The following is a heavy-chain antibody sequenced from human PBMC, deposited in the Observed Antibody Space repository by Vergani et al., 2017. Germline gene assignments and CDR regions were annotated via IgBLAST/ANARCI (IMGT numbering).Heavy chain of an antibody. D-gene: IGHD3-10*01. CDR3: ASGGDGSENWRALQL. CDR2: IYPGDSEV. J-gene: IGHJ3*01. V-gene: IGHV5-51*01. CDR1: GYSFTSYW. Sequence: EVQLVQSGAEVKKPGESLRISCKGSGYSFTSYWISWVRQMPGKGLEWMGIIYPGDSEVKSNPTFRGQVIFSVDTSVNTAYLQWRSLKASDTATYFCASGGDGSENWRALQLWGQGTNITVSS.